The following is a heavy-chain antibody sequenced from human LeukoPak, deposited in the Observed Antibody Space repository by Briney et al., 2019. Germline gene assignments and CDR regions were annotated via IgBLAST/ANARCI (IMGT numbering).Heavy chain of an antibody. CDR1: GFTFSSYS. V-gene: IGHV3-21*01. D-gene: IGHD3-22*01. CDR3: ARARDYYDSSGYSYWYFDL. Sequence: PGGSLRLSCAASGFTFSSYSMNWVRQAPGKGLEWVSCISSSRSDIYYADSVKGRFTISRDNAKNSLYLQMNSLRAVDTAVYYCARARDYYDSSGYSYWYFDLWGRGTLVTVSS. CDR2: ISSSRSDI. J-gene: IGHJ2*01.